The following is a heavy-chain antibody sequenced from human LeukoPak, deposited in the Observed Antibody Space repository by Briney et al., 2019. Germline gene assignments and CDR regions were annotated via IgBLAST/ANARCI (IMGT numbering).Heavy chain of an antibody. J-gene: IGHJ4*02. D-gene: IGHD1-26*01. CDR3: ASGSGSLPDY. CDR2: ISSNGGST. Sequence: GGSLRLSCAASGFTFSSYAMHWVRQAPGKGLECVSAISSNGGSTYYANSVKGRFTISRDNSKNTLYLQMGSLRAEDMAVYYCASGSGSLPDYWGQGTLVTVSS. CDR1: GFTFSSYA. V-gene: IGHV3-64*01.